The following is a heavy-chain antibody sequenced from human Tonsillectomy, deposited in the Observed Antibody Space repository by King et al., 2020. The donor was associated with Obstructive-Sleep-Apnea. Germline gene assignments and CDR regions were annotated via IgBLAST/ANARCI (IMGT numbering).Heavy chain of an antibody. CDR1: GFTFSDYY. J-gene: IGHJ4*02. CDR3: ATHSSSSSVLPYFFDY. V-gene: IGHV3-11*06. D-gene: IGHD6-6*01. CDR2: ISSSSNYL. Sequence: VQLVESGGGLVKPGGSLRISCAASGFTFSDYYMSWIRQAPGKGLEWVSYISSSSNYLNYADSVKGRFTISRDNAKNSLYLQMNSLRAEDTAVYYCATHSSSSSVLPYFFDYWGQGTLVTVSS.